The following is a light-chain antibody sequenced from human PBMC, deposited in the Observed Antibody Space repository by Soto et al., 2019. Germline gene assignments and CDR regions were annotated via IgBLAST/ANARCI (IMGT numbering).Light chain of an antibody. CDR3: SSYTRSSLV. J-gene: IGLJ2*01. CDR1: SSDVGAYNY. Sequence: QPVLTQPASVSGSPGQSITISCTGTSSDVGAYNYVSWYQHFPGKAPKLLIYEVSNRPSGISDRFSGSKSGSTASLTISGLQADDEADYYCSSYTRSSLVFGGGTKLTVL. CDR2: EVS. V-gene: IGLV2-14*01.